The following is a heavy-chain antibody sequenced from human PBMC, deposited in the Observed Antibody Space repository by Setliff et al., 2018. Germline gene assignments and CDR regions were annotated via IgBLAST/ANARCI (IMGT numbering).Heavy chain of an antibody. CDR1: NFSLTSGFF. CDR2: VYHRGST. CDR3: AIGGGYCDFFDCFPFDN. Sequence: PSETLSLTCTVSNFSLTSGFFWAWVRQPPGKGLEWIATVYHRGSTDYKPSLKSRATISVDTSKNQFSLKLTSMTAADTALYYCAIGGGYCDFFDCFPFDNWGQGFLVTVSS. J-gene: IGHJ4*02. V-gene: IGHV4-38-2*02. D-gene: IGHD3-16*01.